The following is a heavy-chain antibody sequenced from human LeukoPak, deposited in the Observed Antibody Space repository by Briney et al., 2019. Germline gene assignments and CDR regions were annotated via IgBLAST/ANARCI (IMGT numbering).Heavy chain of an antibody. CDR3: ARGPTHYYYYGMDV. V-gene: IGHV3-21*01. CDR2: ISSSSSYI. CDR1: GLTFSSYS. J-gene: IGHJ6*02. Sequence: KPGGSLRLSCAASGLTFSSYSMNWVRQAPGKGLEWVSSISSSSSYIYYADSVKGRFTISRDNAKNSLYLQMNSLRAEDTAVYYCARGPTHYYYYGMDVWGQGTTVTVSS.